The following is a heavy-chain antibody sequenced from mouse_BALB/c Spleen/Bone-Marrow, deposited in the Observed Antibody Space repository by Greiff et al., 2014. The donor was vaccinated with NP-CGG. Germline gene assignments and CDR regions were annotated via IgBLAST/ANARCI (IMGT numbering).Heavy chain of an antibody. D-gene: IGHD1-1*01. CDR1: GFNIKDTY. J-gene: IGHJ2*01. V-gene: IGHV14-3*02. CDR2: IDPANGNT. Sequence: EVQLQQSGAELVKPGASVKLSCTASGFNIKDTYMHWVKQRPEQDLEWIGRIDPANGNTKYDPKFQGKATITADTSSNTAYLQLSSLTSEDTAVYYCVSYYYGNYFDSWGQGTTLTVSS. CDR3: VSYYYGNYFDS.